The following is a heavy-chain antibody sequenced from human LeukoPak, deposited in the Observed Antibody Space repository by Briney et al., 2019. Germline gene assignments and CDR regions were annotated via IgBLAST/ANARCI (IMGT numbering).Heavy chain of an antibody. CDR1: GGSINNYY. V-gene: IGHV4-39*01. Sequence: SETLSLTCTVSGGSINNYYWSWIRQPPGKGLEWIGSIYYSGSTYYNPSLKSRVTISVDTSKNQFSLKLSSVTAADTAVYYCARGSSGYYYDYWGQGTLVTVSS. CDR2: IYYSGST. D-gene: IGHD3-22*01. CDR3: ARGSSGYYYDY. J-gene: IGHJ4*02.